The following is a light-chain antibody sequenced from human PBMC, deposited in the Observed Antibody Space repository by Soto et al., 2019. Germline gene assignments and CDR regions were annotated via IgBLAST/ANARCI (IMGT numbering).Light chain of an antibody. Sequence: QSVLTQPPSVSGAPGQRGTISCTGSSSNIGAGYDVHWYQRLPGTAPKVLIYNNNNRPSGVPDRFSGSKSGTSASLAITGLQAEDEADYYCQSYDSSLSGSYVFGTGTKVTVL. J-gene: IGLJ1*01. CDR1: SSNIGAGYD. CDR3: QSYDSSLSGSYV. V-gene: IGLV1-40*01. CDR2: NNN.